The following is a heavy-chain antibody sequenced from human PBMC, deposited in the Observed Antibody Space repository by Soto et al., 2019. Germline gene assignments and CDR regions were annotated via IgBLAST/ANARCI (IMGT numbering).Heavy chain of an antibody. CDR3: ARRWSGTDY. CDR1: GGSISIYY. CDR2: VHYSGTT. J-gene: IGHJ4*02. Sequence: SETLSLTCTVSGGSISIYYWNWIRQPPGKGLEWIGYVHYSGTTSYNPSVESRVTISLDTSKNQFSLRLTSVTAADTAVYYCARRWSGTDYWGQGTLVTVSS. V-gene: IGHV4-59*01. D-gene: IGHD3-10*01.